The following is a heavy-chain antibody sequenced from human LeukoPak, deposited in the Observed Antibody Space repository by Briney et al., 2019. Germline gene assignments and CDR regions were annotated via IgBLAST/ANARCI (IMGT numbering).Heavy chain of an antibody. CDR3: ARGSCTNGVCYLLHGGRYYFDY. CDR1: GGSFSGYY. Sequence: SETLSLTCAVYGGSFSGYYWSWIRQPPGKGLEWIGEINHSGSTNYNPSLKSRVTISVDTSKNQFSLKLSSVTAADTAVYYCARGSCTNGVCYLLHGGRYYFDYWGQGTLVTVSS. V-gene: IGHV4-34*01. D-gene: IGHD2-8*01. J-gene: IGHJ4*02. CDR2: INHSGST.